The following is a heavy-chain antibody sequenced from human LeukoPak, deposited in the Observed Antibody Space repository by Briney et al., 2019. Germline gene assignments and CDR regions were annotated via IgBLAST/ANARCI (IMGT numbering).Heavy chain of an antibody. Sequence: SETLSLTCTVSGGFISSYYWSWIRQPPGKGLERIGYIYYSGSTSYNPSLKSRVTMSADTSKNQFSLRLSSVTAADTAVYYCARRGAYSGNDLAWYFDLWGRGTLVTVSS. J-gene: IGHJ2*01. V-gene: IGHV4-59*08. CDR2: IYYSGST. CDR1: GGFISSYY. CDR3: ARRGAYSGNDLAWYFDL. D-gene: IGHD5-12*01.